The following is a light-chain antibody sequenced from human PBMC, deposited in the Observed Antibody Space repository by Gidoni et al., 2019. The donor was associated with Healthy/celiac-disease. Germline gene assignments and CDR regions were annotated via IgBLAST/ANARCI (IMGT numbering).Light chain of an antibody. CDR2: CAS. J-gene: IGKJ3*01. CDR1: QSVSSSY. CDR3: QQYAISPWRFT. V-gene: IGKV3-20*01. Sequence: EIVLTQSPGTLSLSPGESATRSCRASQSVSSSYLAWYQQKPAQRPRLLIYCASSSATGIPDRFSGSGSGTDFTLTISRLEPEDVAVYYCQQYAISPWRFTFGPGTKVDIK.